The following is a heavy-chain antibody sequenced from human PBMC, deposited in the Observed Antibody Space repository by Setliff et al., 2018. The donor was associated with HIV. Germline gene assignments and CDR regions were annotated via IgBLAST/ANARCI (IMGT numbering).Heavy chain of an antibody. J-gene: IGHJ4*02. V-gene: IGHV3-30*03. Sequence: GESLKISCKGSGYSFTSYWIGWVRQMPGKGLEWMAVISYDGTNEYYADSVKGRFTISRDNYKNTVFLQMNSLRVDDSALYYCTRPYYYASGSYDYWGQGTLVTVSS. CDR3: TRPYYYASGSYDY. CDR2: ISYDGTNE. CDR1: GYSFTSYW. D-gene: IGHD3-10*01.